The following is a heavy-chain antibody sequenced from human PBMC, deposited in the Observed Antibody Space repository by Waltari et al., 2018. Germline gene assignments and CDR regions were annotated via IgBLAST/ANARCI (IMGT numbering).Heavy chain of an antibody. Sequence: QVQLQQWGAGLLKPPETLSLTCAVYGGSFSGYYWSWIPQPPGKGLEWMGEINHSGSTNYNPSLKSRVTISVDTSKNQFSLKLSSVTAADTAVYYCARGRDQVVTMVRGAALYFDYWGQGTLVTVSS. V-gene: IGHV4-34*01. CDR3: ARGRDQVVTMVRGAALYFDY. CDR1: GGSFSGYY. J-gene: IGHJ4*02. D-gene: IGHD3-10*01. CDR2: INHSGST.